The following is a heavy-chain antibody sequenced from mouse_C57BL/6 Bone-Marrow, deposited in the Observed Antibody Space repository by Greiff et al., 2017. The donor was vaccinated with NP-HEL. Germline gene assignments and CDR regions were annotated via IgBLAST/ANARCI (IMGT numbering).Heavy chain of an antibody. CDR2: IDPENGDT. D-gene: IGHD1-1*01. V-gene: IGHV14-4*01. Sequence: VQLKESGAELVRPGASVKLSCTASGFNIKDDYMHWVKQRPEQGLEWIGWIDPENGDTEYASKFQGKATITADTSSNSAYLQLRSLTSEETDVYYSTYYGSGYEGDWYFDVWGTGTTVTVSS. CDR3: TYYGSGYEGDWYFDV. J-gene: IGHJ1*03. CDR1: GFNIKDDY.